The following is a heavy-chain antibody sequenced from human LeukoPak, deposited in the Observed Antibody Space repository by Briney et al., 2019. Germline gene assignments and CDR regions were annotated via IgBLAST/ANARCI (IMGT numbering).Heavy chain of an antibody. D-gene: IGHD6-19*01. CDR2: IDPNSGDT. V-gene: IGHV1-2*02. Sequence: ASVKVSCKASGYTFTGYYMHWVRQAPGQGLEWMGWIDPNSGDTNYAQKFQGRVTMTRDTSISTAYMELSRLRSDDTAVYYCARDKSGSSGWYSYFDYWGQGTLVTVSS. J-gene: IGHJ4*02. CDR1: GYTFTGYY. CDR3: ARDKSGSSGWYSYFDY.